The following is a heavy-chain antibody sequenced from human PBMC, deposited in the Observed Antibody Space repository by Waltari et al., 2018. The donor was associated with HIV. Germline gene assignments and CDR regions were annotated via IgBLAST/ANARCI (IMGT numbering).Heavy chain of an antibody. V-gene: IGHV3-33*06. Sequence: QVQLVESGGGVVQPGRSLRLSCETSGFTFKSYGMHWVRQATGKGLEGVAVIWYDGTEKYYVDSVKGRFVISRDNSKNTLYLQMNSLRPEDTAMYYCAKDANTFHEFGPNWLDPWGQGTLVSVSS. CDR3: AKDANTFHEFGPNWLDP. CDR1: GFTFKSYG. D-gene: IGHD3-10*01. CDR2: IWYDGTEK. J-gene: IGHJ5*02.